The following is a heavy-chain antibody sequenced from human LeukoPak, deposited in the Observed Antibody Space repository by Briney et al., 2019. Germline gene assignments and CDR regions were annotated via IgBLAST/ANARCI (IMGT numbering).Heavy chain of an antibody. Sequence: GESLKISCKGSGYSFTSYWIGWVRQMPGKGLEWMGIIYPGDSDTRYSPSFQGQVTISADKSISTAYLQWSSLKASDTAMYYCARRSGSYYGVNYYGMDVWGQGTTVTVSS. CDR3: ARRSGSYYGVNYYGMDV. CDR2: IYPGDSDT. D-gene: IGHD1-26*01. CDR1: GYSFTSYW. V-gene: IGHV5-51*01. J-gene: IGHJ6*02.